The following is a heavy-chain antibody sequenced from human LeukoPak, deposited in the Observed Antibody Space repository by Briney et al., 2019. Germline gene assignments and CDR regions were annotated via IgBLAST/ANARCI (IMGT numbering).Heavy chain of an antibody. CDR2: ISWNSGSI. CDR1: GFTFDDYA. Sequence: GGSLRLSCAASGFTFDDYAMHWVRHAPGKGLEWVSGISWNSGSIGYADSVKGRFTISRDNAKNSLYLQMNSLRAEDTALYYCAKDTAYGIVVPYFDYWGQGTLVTVSS. J-gene: IGHJ4*02. D-gene: IGHD2-2*01. V-gene: IGHV3-9*01. CDR3: AKDTAYGIVVPYFDY.